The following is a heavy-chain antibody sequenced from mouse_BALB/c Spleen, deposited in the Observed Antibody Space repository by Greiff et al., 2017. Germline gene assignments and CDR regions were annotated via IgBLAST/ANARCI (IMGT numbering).Heavy chain of an antibody. J-gene: IGHJ2*01. Sequence: VQLQQSGAELVKPGASVKLSCTASGFNIKDTYMHWVKQRPEQGLEWIGYIDPYNGGTSYNQKFKGKATLTVDKSSSTAYMHLNSLTSEDSAVYYCARWDGYLDYWGQGTTLTVSS. CDR1: GFNIKDTY. CDR3: ARWDGYLDY. V-gene: IGHV14-3*02. D-gene: IGHD2-3*01. CDR2: IDPYNGGT.